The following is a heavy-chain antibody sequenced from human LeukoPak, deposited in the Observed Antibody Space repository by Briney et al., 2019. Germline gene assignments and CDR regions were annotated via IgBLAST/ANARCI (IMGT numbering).Heavy chain of an antibody. Sequence: ASETLSLTCTVSGGSISSYYWSWIRQPPGKGLEWIGYIYYSGSTNYNPSLKSRVTISVDTSRNQFSLKLYSVTAADTAVYYCVRDRELAYWGQGILVTVSS. V-gene: IGHV4-59*01. J-gene: IGHJ4*02. CDR2: IYYSGST. CDR1: GGSISSYY. CDR3: VRDRELAY. D-gene: IGHD1-1*01.